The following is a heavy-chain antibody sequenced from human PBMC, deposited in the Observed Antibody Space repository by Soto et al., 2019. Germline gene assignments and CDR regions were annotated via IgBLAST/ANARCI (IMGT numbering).Heavy chain of an antibody. CDR2: VSGLGSR. D-gene: IGHD3-9*01. Sequence: PSKNLARSCTVSEDADNGARTRLRWTRQPPGKGLEWIGHVSGLGSRYYNPSLKSRATISADASKNQFSLRLTSVTAADTAMYFCAMDSHYDLLTGYLGLAYWSQGNMVTVS. CDR3: AMDSHYDLLTGYLGLAY. CDR1: EDADNGARTR. J-gene: IGHJ4*02. V-gene: IGHV4-61*01.